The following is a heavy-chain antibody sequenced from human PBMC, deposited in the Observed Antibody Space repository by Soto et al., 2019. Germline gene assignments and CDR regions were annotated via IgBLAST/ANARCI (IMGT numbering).Heavy chain of an antibody. CDR3: ARGPYDYVWGSYRPFDY. Sequence: QVQLVQSGAEVKKPGSSVKVSCKASGGTFSSYAISWVRQAPGQGLEWMGEIIPIFGTANYAQKFQGRVTITADESTSTAYMELSSLRSEDTAVYYCARGPYDYVWGSYRPFDYWGQGTLVTVSS. D-gene: IGHD3-16*02. J-gene: IGHJ4*02. CDR2: IIPIFGTA. CDR1: GGTFSSYA. V-gene: IGHV1-69*01.